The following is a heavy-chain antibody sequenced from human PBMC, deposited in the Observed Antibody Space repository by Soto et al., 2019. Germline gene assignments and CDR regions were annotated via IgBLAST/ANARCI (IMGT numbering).Heavy chain of an antibody. CDR1: GFTFSGYV. D-gene: IGHD5-12*01. CDR2: IWYDGSNK. Sequence: GGSLRLSCAASGFTFSGYVMHWVRQAPGKGLEWVAVIWYDGSNKYYADSVKGRFTISRDNSKNTLYLQMNSLRAEDTAVYYCARELPISYGMDVWGQGTTVTVSS. V-gene: IGHV3-33*01. CDR3: ARELPISYGMDV. J-gene: IGHJ6*02.